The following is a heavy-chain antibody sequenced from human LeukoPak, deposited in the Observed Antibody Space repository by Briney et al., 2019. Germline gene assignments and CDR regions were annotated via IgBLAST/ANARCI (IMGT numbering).Heavy chain of an antibody. CDR1: GYTFTGYY. CDR3: ARETSQKGAHYMDV. CDR2: INPDSGGT. V-gene: IGHV1-2*02. J-gene: IGHJ6*03. D-gene: IGHD3-16*01. Sequence: GASVKVSCKASGYTFTGYYMHWVRRAPGQGLEWMGWINPDSGGTNYAQKFQGRVTMTRDTSISTAYMQLSRLSSDDTAVYYCARETSQKGAHYMDVWGKGTTVTISS.